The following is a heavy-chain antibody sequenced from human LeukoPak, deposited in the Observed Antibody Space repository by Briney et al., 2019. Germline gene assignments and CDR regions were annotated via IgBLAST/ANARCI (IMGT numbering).Heavy chain of an antibody. CDR3: ARGRSNYYGMDV. V-gene: IGHV4-59*01. Sequence: SETLSLTCSVSDGSINSYYWNWIRRPPGKGLEWIGYIYYNGNTNYSPSPKSRVTMSVDTSKNLFSLKVSSVTAADTAVYYCARGRSNYYGMDVWGHGTTVTVSS. CDR2: IYYNGNT. D-gene: IGHD1-26*01. J-gene: IGHJ6*02. CDR1: DGSINSYY.